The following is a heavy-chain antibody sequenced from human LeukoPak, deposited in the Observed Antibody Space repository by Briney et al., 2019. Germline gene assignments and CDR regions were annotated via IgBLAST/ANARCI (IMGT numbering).Heavy chain of an antibody. Sequence: GRSLRLSCAASGFTFSSYGMHWVRQAPGKGLEWVAVIWYDGSNKYYADSVKGRFTISRDNSKNTLYLQMNSLRAEDTAVYYCARAKNGGDAFGIWGQGTMVTVSS. D-gene: IGHD3-16*01. J-gene: IGHJ3*02. V-gene: IGHV3-33*01. CDR1: GFTFSSYG. CDR2: IWYDGSNK. CDR3: ARAKNGGDAFGI.